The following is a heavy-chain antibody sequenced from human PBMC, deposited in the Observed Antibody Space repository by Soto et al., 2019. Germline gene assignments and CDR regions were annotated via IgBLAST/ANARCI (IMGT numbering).Heavy chain of an antibody. V-gene: IGHV4-59*08. CDR3: ARTKVAAGDYYYYMDV. Sequence: PSETLSLTCTVSGASIRNYYWSWIRQPPGKGLEWIGYMYYSGSTNYNPSLKSRVTISVDTSKSQFSLKLSSVTATDTAVYYCARTKVAAGDYYYYMDVRGKGTTVTVSS. CDR2: MYYSGST. J-gene: IGHJ6*03. D-gene: IGHD6-13*01. CDR1: GASIRNYY.